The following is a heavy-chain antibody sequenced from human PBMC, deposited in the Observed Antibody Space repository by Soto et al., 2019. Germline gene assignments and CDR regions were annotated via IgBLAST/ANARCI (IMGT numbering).Heavy chain of an antibody. D-gene: IGHD2-15*01. CDR1: GYTFTSYG. J-gene: IGHJ5*02. Sequence: ASVKVSCKASGYTFTSYGISWVRQAPGQGLEWMGWISAYNGNTNYAQKLQGRVTMTTDTSTSTAYMELRSLRSDDTAVYYCAREDDSNYCSGGSCYSRPWGQGTLVTVSS. CDR3: AREDDSNYCSGGSCYSRP. CDR2: ISAYNGNT. V-gene: IGHV1-18*01.